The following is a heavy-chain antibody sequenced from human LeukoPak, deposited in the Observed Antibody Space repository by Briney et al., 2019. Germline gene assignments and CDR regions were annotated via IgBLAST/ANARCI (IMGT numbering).Heavy chain of an antibody. CDR2: ISGSGGRI. V-gene: IGHV3-23*01. CDR3: AKNPRLEGWIYFDS. J-gene: IGHJ4*02. Sequence: GGSLRLSCAASGFTFSNSAMSWVRQAPGKGLEWVSSISGSGGRIDYADSVKGRFTISRDNSKNTLSLQMNSLTAEDTAVYYCAKNPRLEGWIYFDSWGQGILVTVSS. D-gene: IGHD1-1*01. CDR1: GFTFSNSA.